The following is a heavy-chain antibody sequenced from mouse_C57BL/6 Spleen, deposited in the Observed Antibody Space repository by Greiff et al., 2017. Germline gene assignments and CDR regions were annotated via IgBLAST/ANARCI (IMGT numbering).Heavy chain of an antibody. Sequence: DVKLQESGTVLARPGASVKMSCKTSGYTFTSYWMHWVKQRPGQGLEWIGAIYPGNSDTSYNQKIKGKGKLTAVTSASTAYMELSSLTNEDSAVYYCTVITTVVRGYFDVWGTGTTVTVSS. V-gene: IGHV1-5*01. CDR3: TVITTVVRGYFDV. CDR2: IYPGNSDT. CDR1: GYTFTSYW. D-gene: IGHD1-1*01. J-gene: IGHJ1*03.